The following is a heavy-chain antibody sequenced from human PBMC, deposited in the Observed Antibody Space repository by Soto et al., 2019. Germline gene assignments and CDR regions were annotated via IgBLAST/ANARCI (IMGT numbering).Heavy chain of an antibody. Sequence: NPSETLSLTCTVSGGSVSSGSYYWSWIRQPPGKGLEWIGYISYSGSTTYNPSLKSRITLSVDTSKNQFSLRVASVTAADTAVYYCARGHRAMEYYYYYGMDVWGQGTTVTVSS. J-gene: IGHJ6*02. CDR1: GGSVSSGSYY. CDR3: ARGHRAMEYYYYYGMDV. D-gene: IGHD5-18*01. V-gene: IGHV4-61*01. CDR2: ISYSGST.